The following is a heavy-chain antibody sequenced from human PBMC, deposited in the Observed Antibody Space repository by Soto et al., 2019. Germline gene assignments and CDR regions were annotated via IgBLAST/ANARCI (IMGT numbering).Heavy chain of an antibody. D-gene: IGHD2-2*01. V-gene: IGHV3-23*01. CDR2: FSGSGGNI. Sequence: WGSLILSYVASGFTFSTHAMSWVRQAPGKGLEWVSTFSGSGGNIYYAESVKGRLTISRDDSKNTLYLQMNSLRVEDTAVYYCAKDPPWTVGPLAMDVWGQGTTVTVSS. J-gene: IGHJ6*02. CDR3: AKDPPWTVGPLAMDV. CDR1: GFTFSTHA.